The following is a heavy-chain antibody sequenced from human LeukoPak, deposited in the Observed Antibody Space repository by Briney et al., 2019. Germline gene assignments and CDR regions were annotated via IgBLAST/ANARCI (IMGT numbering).Heavy chain of an antibody. J-gene: IGHJ4*02. Sequence: SSETLSLTCAVYGGSFSGYYWSWIRQPPGKGLEWIGEINHSGSTNYNPSLKSRVTISVDTSKNQFSLKLSSVTAADTAVYYCARKFRGNFDYWGQGTLVTVSS. V-gene: IGHV4-34*01. CDR2: INHSGST. CDR1: GGSFSGYY. D-gene: IGHD3-10*01. CDR3: ARKFRGNFDY.